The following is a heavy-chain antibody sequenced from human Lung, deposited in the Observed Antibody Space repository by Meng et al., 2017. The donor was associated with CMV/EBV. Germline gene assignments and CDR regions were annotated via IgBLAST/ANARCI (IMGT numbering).Heavy chain of an antibody. Sequence: ASXXVSXKASGYTFTSYYMHWVRQAPGQGLEWMGIINPSGGSTSYAQKFQGRVTMTRDTSTSTVYMELSSLRSEDTVVYYCARARHDFWSGYSDASNWFDPWGQGXLVTVSS. CDR3: ARARHDFWSGYSDASNWFDP. CDR2: INPSGGST. D-gene: IGHD3-3*01. J-gene: IGHJ5*02. CDR1: GYTFTSYY. V-gene: IGHV1-46*01.